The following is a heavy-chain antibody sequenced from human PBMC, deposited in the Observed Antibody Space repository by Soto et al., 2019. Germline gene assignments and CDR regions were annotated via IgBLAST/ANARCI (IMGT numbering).Heavy chain of an antibody. D-gene: IGHD6-13*01. V-gene: IGHV2-5*01. Sequence: QITLKESGPTLVRPTQTLTLTCTFSGFSLTTSEVAVGWVRQPPGKALEWLALIYGNDVRRYSPSLSNRLTIIKDASKNLVVFMMTDMDPMDTATYSCAPSPASSRWPHPYWCDYWGQGILVTVSS. CDR2: IYGNDVR. J-gene: IGHJ4*02. CDR3: APSPASSRWPHPYWCDY. CDR1: GFSLTTSEVA.